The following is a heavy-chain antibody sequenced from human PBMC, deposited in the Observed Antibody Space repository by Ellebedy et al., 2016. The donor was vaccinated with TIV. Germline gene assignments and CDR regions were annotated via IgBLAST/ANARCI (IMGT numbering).Heavy chain of an antibody. D-gene: IGHD4-17*01. CDR2: IYPGDSDT. CDR1: GSSFTSYW. J-gene: IGHJ4*02. Sequence: GGSLRLXCKGSGSSFTSYWIGWVRQMPGKGLEWMGIIYPGDSDTRYSPSFQGQVTISADKSISTAYLQWSSLKASDTAMYYCARNGDYEPFDYWGQGTLVTVSS. V-gene: IGHV5-51*01. CDR3: ARNGDYEPFDY.